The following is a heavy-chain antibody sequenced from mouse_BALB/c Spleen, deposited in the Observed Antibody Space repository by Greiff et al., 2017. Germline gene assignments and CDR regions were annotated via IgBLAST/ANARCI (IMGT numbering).Heavy chain of an antibody. Sequence: VQLQQPGAELVKPGASVKLSCKASGYTFTSYWMHWVKQRPGQGLEWIGEIDPSDSYTNYNQKFKGKATLTVDKSSSTAYMQLSSLTSEDSAVYYCARIDDWGQCTTLTVSS. CDR2: IDPSDSYT. V-gene: IGHV1-69*02. J-gene: IGHJ2*01. CDR3: ARIDD. CDR1: GYTFTSYW.